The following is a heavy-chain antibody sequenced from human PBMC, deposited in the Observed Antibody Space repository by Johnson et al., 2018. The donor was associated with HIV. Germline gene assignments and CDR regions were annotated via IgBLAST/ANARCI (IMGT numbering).Heavy chain of an antibody. V-gene: IGHV3-33*06. CDR1: GFTFSSYG. CDR3: GKDDLGWELSHDDAFDI. D-gene: IGHD1-26*01. Sequence: QVQLVESGGGVVQPGRSLRLSCAASGFTFSSYGMHWVRQAPGKGLAWVAVIWYDGSNKYYADSVKGRFTISRDNSKNTLYLQMNSLRAEDTAVYYCGKDDLGWELSHDDAFDIWGQGTMVIVSS. J-gene: IGHJ3*02. CDR2: IWYDGSNK.